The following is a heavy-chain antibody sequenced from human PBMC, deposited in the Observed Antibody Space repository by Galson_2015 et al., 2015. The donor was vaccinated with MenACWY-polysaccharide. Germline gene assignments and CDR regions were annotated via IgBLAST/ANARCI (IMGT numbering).Heavy chain of an antibody. CDR2: INTNTGNP. CDR1: GYTFTTYA. CDR3: ARGVIDSTFGVVYYFDY. V-gene: IGHV7-4-1*02. J-gene: IGHJ4*02. D-gene: IGHD3-3*01. Sequence: SVKVSCKASGYTFTTYAMNWMRQAPGQGLEWMGGINTNTGNPTYAQGFTGRFVFSLDASVSTAYLQISSLISEDTAVYYCARGVIDSTFGVVYYFDYWGQGTQVTVSS.